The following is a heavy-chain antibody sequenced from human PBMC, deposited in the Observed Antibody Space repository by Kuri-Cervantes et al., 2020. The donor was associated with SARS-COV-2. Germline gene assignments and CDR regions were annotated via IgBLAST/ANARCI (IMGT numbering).Heavy chain of an antibody. D-gene: IGHD4-11*01. CDR1: GGSISSGGFY. V-gene: IGHV4-31*03. CDR3: ARAGVRVLIDLYSNPGFDY. Sequence: LRLSCTVSGGSISSGGFYWSWIRQHPGKGLEWIAYIYYSGGTYYNPSLKSRVTISVDTSKNQFSLKLSSVTAADTAAYYCARAGVRVLIDLYSNPGFDYWGQGTLVTVSS. CDR2: IYYSGGT. J-gene: IGHJ4*02.